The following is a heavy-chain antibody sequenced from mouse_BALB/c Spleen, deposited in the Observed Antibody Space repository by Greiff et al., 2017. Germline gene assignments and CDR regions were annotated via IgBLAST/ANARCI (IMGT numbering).Heavy chain of an antibody. D-gene: IGHD1-1*01. V-gene: IGHV1S137*01. CDR3: ARGYYYGSSFYAMDY. Sequence: VQLVESGAELVRPGVSVKISCKGSGYTFTDYAMHWVKQSHAKSLEWIGVISTYYGDASYNQKFKGKATMTVDKSSSTAYMELARLTSEDSAIYYCARGYYYGSSFYAMDYWGQGTSVTVSS. CDR1: GYTFTDYA. CDR2: ISTYYGDA. J-gene: IGHJ4*01.